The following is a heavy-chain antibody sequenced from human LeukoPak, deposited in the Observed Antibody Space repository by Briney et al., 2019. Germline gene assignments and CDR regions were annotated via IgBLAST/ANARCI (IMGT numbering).Heavy chain of an antibody. CDR1: GCSISSGGYY. CDR2: IYYSGST. Sequence: PSQNLSLTCTVSGCSISSGGYYWSWIRQHPGKGLEWIGYIYYSGSTYYNPSLNSRVTISVDASTNQVSLKLSSVTAADTAVYYCATTFDAYGGNSGPLDYWGQGTLVTVSS. CDR3: ATTFDAYGGNSGPLDY. D-gene: IGHD4-23*01. J-gene: IGHJ4*02. V-gene: IGHV4-31*03.